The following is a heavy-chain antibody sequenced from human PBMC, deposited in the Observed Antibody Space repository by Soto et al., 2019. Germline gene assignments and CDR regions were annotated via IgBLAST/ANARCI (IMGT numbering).Heavy chain of an antibody. V-gene: IGHV4-59*01. CDR1: GGSISSYY. Sequence: SETLSLTCTVSGGSISSYYWSWIRQPPGKGLEWIGYIYYSGNTNYNPSLKSRVTISVDTSKNQFSLKLSSVTAADTAVYYCARDKGRSIFGNYGMDVWGQGTTVTVSS. CDR2: IYYSGNT. J-gene: IGHJ6*02. CDR3: ARDKGRSIFGNYGMDV. D-gene: IGHD3-10*02.